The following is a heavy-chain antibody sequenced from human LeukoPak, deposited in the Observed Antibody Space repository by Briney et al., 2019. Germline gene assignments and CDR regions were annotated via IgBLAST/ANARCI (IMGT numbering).Heavy chain of an antibody. CDR3: ARVRGSYLDY. D-gene: IGHD3-16*01. CDR2: IYYSGST. CDR1: GGSISSSSYY. J-gene: IGHJ4*02. V-gene: IGHV4-39*07. Sequence: SETLSLTCTVSGGSISSSSYYWGWIRQPPGKGLEWIGSIYYSGSTYYNPSLKSRVTISVDTSKNQFSLKLSSVTAADTAVYYCARVRGSYLDYWGQGTLVTVSS.